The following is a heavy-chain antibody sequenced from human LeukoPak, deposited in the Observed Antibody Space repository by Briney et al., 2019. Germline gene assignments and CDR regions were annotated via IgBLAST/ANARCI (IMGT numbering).Heavy chain of an antibody. Sequence: GASVKVSCKASGYTFTGYYMHWVRQAPGQGLEWMGRINPNSGGTNYAQKFQGRVTMTRDTSISTAYMELSRLRSDDTAVYYCAREGWWVRGVIIPFGYWGQGTLVTVSS. D-gene: IGHD3-10*01. CDR1: GYTFTGYY. J-gene: IGHJ4*02. CDR2: INPNSGGT. V-gene: IGHV1-2*06. CDR3: AREGWWVRGVIIPFGY.